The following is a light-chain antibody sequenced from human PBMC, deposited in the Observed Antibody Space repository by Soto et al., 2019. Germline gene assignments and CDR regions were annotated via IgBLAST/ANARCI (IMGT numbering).Light chain of an antibody. CDR1: QSVSGN. J-gene: IGKJ2*01. Sequence: EIVMTQSPATLSVSPGERATLSCRASQSVSGNLAWYQQKPGQAPRLLIYGASTRATGLPARFSGSGSGTEFTLIISGLQSEDFAVYYCQQYDSWPRTFGRGTKLQIK. CDR2: GAS. V-gene: IGKV3-15*01. CDR3: QQYDSWPRT.